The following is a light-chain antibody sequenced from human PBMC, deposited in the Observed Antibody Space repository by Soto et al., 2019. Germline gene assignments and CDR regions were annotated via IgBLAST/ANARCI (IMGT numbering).Light chain of an antibody. V-gene: IGKV1-5*03. CDR2: EAS. Sequence: GDRVTITCRASQSISGSLAWYQQKPGKAPKLLIYEASNLKSGVPSRFSGSGSGTEYPLTISSLQPDDSASYYCQQYNGYWTFGQGTRVEIK. CDR3: QQYNGYWT. CDR1: QSISGS. J-gene: IGKJ1*01.